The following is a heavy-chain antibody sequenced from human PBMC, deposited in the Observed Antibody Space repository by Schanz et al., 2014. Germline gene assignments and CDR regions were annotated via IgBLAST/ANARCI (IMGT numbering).Heavy chain of an antibody. J-gene: IGHJ4*02. V-gene: IGHV3-11*05. CDR2: ISGTTTYT. CDR3: AKDPSHGDYDYYFDY. CDR1: GFTFSDYY. D-gene: IGHD3-22*01. Sequence: ESGGGLVKPGGSLRLSCAASGFTFSDYYMSWIRQAPGKGLEWVSYISGTTTYTNYADSVKGRFTISRDNAKNSLYLQMNSLRAEDTAVYYCAKDPSHGDYDYYFDYWGQGTLVTVSS.